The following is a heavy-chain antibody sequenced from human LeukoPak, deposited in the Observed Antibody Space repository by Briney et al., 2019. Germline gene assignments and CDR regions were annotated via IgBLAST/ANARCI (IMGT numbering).Heavy chain of an antibody. CDR3: AKDGGYGSGSYYPDY. Sequence: QPEGSLRLSCAASGFTFSSYAMNWVRQAPGKGLEWVSSISGGAGGAAYADSVKGRFTMSRDNSKNTLYLQMNSLRADDTAVYYCAKDGGYGSGSYYPDYWGQGTLVTVSS. J-gene: IGHJ4*02. D-gene: IGHD3-10*01. CDR1: GFTFSSYA. CDR2: ISGGAGGA. V-gene: IGHV3-23*01.